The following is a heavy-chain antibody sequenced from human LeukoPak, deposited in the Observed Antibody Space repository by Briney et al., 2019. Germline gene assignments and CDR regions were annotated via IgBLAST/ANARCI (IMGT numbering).Heavy chain of an antibody. D-gene: IGHD1-26*01. Sequence: GGSLRLSCAAAGFTFSNYWMSWVRQAPGKGLEWVANIIQDGSEKYYVDSVKGRFTISRDNAKNSLSLQMNSLRAEDTAVYYCARALGGLWGQGTLVTVSS. J-gene: IGHJ4*02. CDR3: ARALGGL. CDR1: GFTFSNYW. CDR2: IIQDGSEK. V-gene: IGHV3-7*01.